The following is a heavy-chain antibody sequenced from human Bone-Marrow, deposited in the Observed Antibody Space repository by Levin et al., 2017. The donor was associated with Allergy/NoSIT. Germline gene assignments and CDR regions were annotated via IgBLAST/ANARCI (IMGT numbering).Heavy chain of an antibody. CDR2: ISWNSVGM. J-gene: IGHJ3*02. V-gene: IGHV3-9*01. D-gene: IGHD3-22*01. CDR3: AKEAPYFHDTRGYYTGPFDI. CDR1: GFAFGDYA. Sequence: SCAASGFAFGDYATHWVRQAPGKGLEWVSRISWNSVGMDYADSVKGRFTISRDNGKKSLYLQMTSLRIEDTAVYYCAKEAPYFHDTRGYYTGPFDIWGRGTMVTVSS.